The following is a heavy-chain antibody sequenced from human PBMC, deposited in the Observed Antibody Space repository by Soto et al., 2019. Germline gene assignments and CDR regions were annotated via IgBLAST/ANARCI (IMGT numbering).Heavy chain of an antibody. CDR3: AIGLHSGSYYYYYGIDV. J-gene: IGHJ6*02. Sequence: GGSLRLSCAASGFTFSSYEMNWVRQAPGKGLEWVSYISSSGSTIYYADSVKGRFTITRDNAKNSLYLQMNSLRAEDTAVYYCAIGLHSGSYYYYYGIDVWGQGTTVTVS. CDR1: GFTFSSYE. D-gene: IGHD1-26*01. V-gene: IGHV3-48*03. CDR2: ISSSGSTI.